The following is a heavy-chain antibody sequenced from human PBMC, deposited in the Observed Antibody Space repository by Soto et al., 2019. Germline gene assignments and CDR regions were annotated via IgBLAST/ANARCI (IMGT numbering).Heavy chain of an antibody. D-gene: IGHD3-10*01. Sequence: QITLKESGPTLVKPTQTLTLTCTVSGFSLTTSGLGVGWIRQPPGKALEWLALIHWDHDKRYSPSLKSRLTITKHTSRNQVVLTMTNMDPVDTATYCCAHRDGVGEFDSWGQGPLVTVSS. V-gene: IGHV2-5*02. CDR3: AHRDGVGEFDS. J-gene: IGHJ5*01. CDR2: IHWDHDK. CDR1: GFSLTTSGLG.